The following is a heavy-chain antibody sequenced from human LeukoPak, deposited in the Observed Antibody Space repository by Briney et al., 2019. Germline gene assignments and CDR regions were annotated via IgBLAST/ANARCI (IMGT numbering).Heavy chain of an antibody. V-gene: IGHV3-23*01. CDR1: GFTFSSYA. CDR2: ISGSGGST. J-gene: IGHJ4*02. D-gene: IGHD2-21*01. CDR3: AKFLPTHIVVANYYFDY. Sequence: GGSLRLSCAASGFTFSSYAMSWVRQAPGKGLEWVSAISGSGGSTYYADSVKGRFTISRDNSKNTLYLQMNSLRAEDTAVYYCAKFLPTHIVVANYYFDYWGQGTLVTVPS.